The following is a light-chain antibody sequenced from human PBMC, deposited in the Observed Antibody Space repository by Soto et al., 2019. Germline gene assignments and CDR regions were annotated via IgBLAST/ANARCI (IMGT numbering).Light chain of an antibody. Sequence: EIVLTQSPATLSLSPGERATLSCRASQSVSSYLAWYQQKPGQAPRLLIYDASNRATGTPARFSGSGSGTDFTLTISSLEPEDFALYYCQQRSNWPRTFGQGTKVDIK. J-gene: IGKJ1*01. CDR3: QQRSNWPRT. V-gene: IGKV3-11*01. CDR1: QSVSSY. CDR2: DAS.